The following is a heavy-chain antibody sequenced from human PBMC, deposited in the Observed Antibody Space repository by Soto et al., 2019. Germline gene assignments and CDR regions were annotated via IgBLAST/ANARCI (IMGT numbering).Heavy chain of an antibody. D-gene: IGHD2-15*01. V-gene: IGHV4-34*01. CDR1: GGSFSGYY. Sequence: SETLSLTCAVYGGSFSGYYWSWIRQPPGKGLEWIGEINHSGSTNYNPSLKSRVTISVDTSKNQFSLKLSSVTAADTAVYYCARGYCSGGSCYSGVGFQYNWFDPWGQGTLVTVSS. CDR3: ARGYCSGGSCYSGVGFQYNWFDP. J-gene: IGHJ5*02. CDR2: INHSGST.